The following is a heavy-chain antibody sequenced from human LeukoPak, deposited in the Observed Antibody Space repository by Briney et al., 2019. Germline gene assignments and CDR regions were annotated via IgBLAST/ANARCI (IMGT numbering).Heavy chain of an antibody. Sequence: SETLSRTCTVAGGSISGYYWSWLRQAPGKGLEGGGYIYYSGSTNYNPSLKSRVTISVDTSKNQFSLKLSSVTAADTAVYYCAREDYGDYRNGPFDYWGQGTLVTVSS. V-gene: IGHV4-59*01. CDR2: IYYSGST. D-gene: IGHD4-17*01. CDR1: GGSISGYY. CDR3: AREDYGDYRNGPFDY. J-gene: IGHJ4*02.